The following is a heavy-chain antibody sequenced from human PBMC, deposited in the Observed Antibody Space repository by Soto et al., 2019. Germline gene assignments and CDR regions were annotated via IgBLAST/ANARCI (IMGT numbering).Heavy chain of an antibody. Sequence: QVQLVQSGAEEKKPGASVKVSCKASGYTFTSYAMHWVRQAPGQRLEWMGWINAGNGNTKYSQKFQGRVTITRDTSASTAYMELISLKSEDTAVYYCARGPRVLLLFGELDVWGQGTTVTVAS. V-gene: IGHV1-3*05. CDR3: ARGPRVLLLFGELDV. CDR2: INAGNGNT. D-gene: IGHD3-10*01. CDR1: GYTFTSYA. J-gene: IGHJ6*02.